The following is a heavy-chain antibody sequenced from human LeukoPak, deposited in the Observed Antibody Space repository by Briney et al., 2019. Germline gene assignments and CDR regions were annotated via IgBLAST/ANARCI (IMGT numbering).Heavy chain of an antibody. CDR2: IWYDGSNK. CDR3: AKARIVVIPPADALDV. Sequence: GGSLRLSCAASGFTFSSYGMHWVRQAPGKGLEWVAVIWYDGSNKYYADSVKGRFTISRDNSKNTLHLQMNSLRAEDTAVYYCAKARIVVIPPADALDVWGQGTLVTVSS. CDR1: GFTFSSYG. V-gene: IGHV3-33*06. D-gene: IGHD3-22*01. J-gene: IGHJ3*01.